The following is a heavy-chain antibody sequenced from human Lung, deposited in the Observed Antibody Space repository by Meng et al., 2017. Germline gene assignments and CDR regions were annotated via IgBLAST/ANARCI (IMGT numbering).Heavy chain of an antibody. CDR1: GDSVSANSAA. J-gene: IGHJ5*02. D-gene: IGHD5-18*01. CDR2: TYYRSKWYN. Sequence: QVQLQQSRTALLEPSPTPPPTCAISGDSVSANSAAWNWIRQSPSRGLEWLGRTYYRSKWYNDYAVSVKSRIIITPDTSKNQFSLQLNSVTPEDTAVYFCASGYGLPSWGQGTLVTVSS. CDR3: ASGYGLPS. V-gene: IGHV6-1*01.